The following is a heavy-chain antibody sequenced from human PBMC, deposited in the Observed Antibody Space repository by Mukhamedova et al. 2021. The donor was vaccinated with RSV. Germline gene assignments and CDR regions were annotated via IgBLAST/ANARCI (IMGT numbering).Heavy chain of an antibody. CDR3: ARPYYYDSSGYGY. CDR2: ISSSSSYI. D-gene: IGHD3-22*01. Sequence: GLEWVSSISSSSSYIYYADSVKGRFTISRDNAKNSLYLQMNSLRAEDTAVYYCARPYYYDSSGYGYWGQGTLVTVSS. J-gene: IGHJ4*02. V-gene: IGHV3-21*01.